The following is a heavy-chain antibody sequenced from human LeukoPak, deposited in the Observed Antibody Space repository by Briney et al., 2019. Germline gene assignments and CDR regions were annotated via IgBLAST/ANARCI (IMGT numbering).Heavy chain of an antibody. Sequence: SETLSLTCTVSGGSINSGSHYWSWIRQPAGKGLEWIGRIYPSGGTTNYNPSLKSRVTISVDTSKNQFSLKLTSVTAADTAVYYCAKVMTMVVHVFDIWGQGTVVTVSS. CDR3: AKVMTMVVHVFDI. CDR1: GGSINSGSHY. D-gene: IGHD4/OR15-4a*01. J-gene: IGHJ3*02. V-gene: IGHV4-61*02. CDR2: IYPSGGTT.